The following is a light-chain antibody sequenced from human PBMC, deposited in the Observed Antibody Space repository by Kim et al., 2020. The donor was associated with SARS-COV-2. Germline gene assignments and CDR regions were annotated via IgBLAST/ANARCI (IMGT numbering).Light chain of an antibody. Sequence: EVALTQSPATLSLSPGERATLSCRASQSVSNSLAWYQQKPGQPPRLLIYDTSNRATGIPARFSGSGSGTDYTLTISNLEPDDFAVYYCQQRDNWPLTFGGGTKVEIK. V-gene: IGKV3-11*01. CDR3: QQRDNWPLT. CDR2: DTS. J-gene: IGKJ4*01. CDR1: QSVSNS.